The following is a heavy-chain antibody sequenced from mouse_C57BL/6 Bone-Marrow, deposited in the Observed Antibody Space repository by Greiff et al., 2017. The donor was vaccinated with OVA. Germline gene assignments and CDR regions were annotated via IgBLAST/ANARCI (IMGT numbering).Heavy chain of an antibody. CDR1: GYTFTSYW. D-gene: IGHD2-3*01. CDR3: AREGWLPYAMDY. J-gene: IGHJ4*01. V-gene: IGHV1-69*01. Sequence: QVQLQQPGAELVMPGASVKLSCKASGYTFTSYWMHWVKQRPGQGLEWIGEIDPSDSYTNYNQKFKGKSTLTVDKYSSTAYMQLSSLTSEDSAVYYCAREGWLPYAMDYWGQGTSVTVSS. CDR2: IDPSDSYT.